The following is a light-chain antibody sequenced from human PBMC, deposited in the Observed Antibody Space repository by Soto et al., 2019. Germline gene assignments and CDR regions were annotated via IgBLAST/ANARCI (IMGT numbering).Light chain of an antibody. V-gene: IGKV1-39*01. Sequence: DIQMTQSPSSLSASVGDRVTITCRASQTITNYLNWYQQQSGNAPKLLIYATDTLQSGVPSRFSGSGSGTDYTLTISSLQPEDFATYYCQQSYNTPQTFGQGNKVDIK. J-gene: IGKJ1*01. CDR2: ATD. CDR1: QTITNY. CDR3: QQSYNTPQT.